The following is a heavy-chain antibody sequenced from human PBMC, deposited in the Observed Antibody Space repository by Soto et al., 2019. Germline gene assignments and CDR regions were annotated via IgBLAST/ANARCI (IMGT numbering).Heavy chain of an antibody. CDR3: ARDTGDGTFDF. V-gene: IGHV1-2*02. Sequence: ASVKVSCKASGYTFTGYYMHWVRQAPGQGLEWMGWINPNSGGTNYAQKFQDRVTISRDTSASTAYMELTSLRSEDTAVYYCARDTGDGTFDFWGQGTLVTVSS. CDR1: GYTFTGYY. CDR2: INPNSGGT. D-gene: IGHD7-27*01. J-gene: IGHJ4*02.